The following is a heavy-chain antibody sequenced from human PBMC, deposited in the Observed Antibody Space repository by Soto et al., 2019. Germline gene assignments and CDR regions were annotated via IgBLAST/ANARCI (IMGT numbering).Heavy chain of an antibody. J-gene: IGHJ6*04. D-gene: IGHD3-3*01. CDR3: ARGDHYDFRSGYFPNYYYYGMDV. CDR2: INPNSGGT. Sequence: ASVKVSCKASGYTFTGYYMHWVRQAPGQGLEWMGWINPNSGGTNYAQKFQGWVTMTRDTSISTAYMELSRLRSDDTAVYYCARGDHYDFRSGYFPNYYYYGMDVWGKGTTVTV. V-gene: IGHV1-2*04. CDR1: GYTFTGYY.